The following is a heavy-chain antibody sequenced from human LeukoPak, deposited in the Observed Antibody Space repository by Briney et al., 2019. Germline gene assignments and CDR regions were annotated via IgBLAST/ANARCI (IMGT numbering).Heavy chain of an antibody. J-gene: IGHJ3*02. CDR3: ARDRRADYGRNDDAFDI. D-gene: IGHD4-17*01. V-gene: IGHV3-13*01. Sequence: GGSLSLSCAASGFTFNNYDMHWVRHAPGKGLEWVSHIGTGTDTHYSDSVKGRFTISRENAKNSLYLQMNSLRAGDTAVYYCARDRRADYGRNDDAFDIWGQGTIVTVSS. CDR2: IGTGTDT. CDR1: GFTFNNYD.